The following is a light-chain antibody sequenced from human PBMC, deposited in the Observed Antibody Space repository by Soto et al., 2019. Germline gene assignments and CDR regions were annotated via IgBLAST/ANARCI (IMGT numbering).Light chain of an antibody. J-gene: IGKJ5*01. CDR2: GAS. Sequence: ELVMTQSPATLSLSPGERATLSCRATQSVTSNYLSWYQQKPGQAPRLLIYGASTRATGIPARFSGSGSGTDFTLTISSLQPEDFAVYYCLQDYNLPITFGQGTRLENK. CDR1: QSVTSNY. CDR3: LQDYNLPIT. V-gene: IGKV3D-7*01.